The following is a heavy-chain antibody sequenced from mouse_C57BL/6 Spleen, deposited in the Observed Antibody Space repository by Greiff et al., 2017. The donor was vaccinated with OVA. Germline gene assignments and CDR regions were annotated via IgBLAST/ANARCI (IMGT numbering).Heavy chain of an antibody. V-gene: IGHV5-12*01. Sequence: EVHLVESGGGLVQPGGSLKLSCAASGFTFSDYYMYWVRQTPEKRLEWVAYISNGGGSTYYPDTVKGRFTISRDNAKNTLYLQMSRLKSEDTAMYYCARHQIITSGAMDYWGQGTSVTVSS. CDR3: ARHQIITSGAMDY. D-gene: IGHD1-1*01. CDR1: GFTFSDYY. CDR2: ISNGGGST. J-gene: IGHJ4*01.